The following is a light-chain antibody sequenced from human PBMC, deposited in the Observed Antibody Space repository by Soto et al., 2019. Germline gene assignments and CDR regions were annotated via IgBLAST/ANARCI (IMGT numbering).Light chain of an antibody. J-gene: IGLJ3*02. CDR3: CSYAGSLHTV. CDR1: SSDVGGYNY. V-gene: IGLV2-11*01. Sequence: QCVLTQPRSVSGSPGQSVTISCTGTSSDVGGYNYVSWYQQHPGKAPKLMIYDVSKRPSGVPDRFSGSKSGNTASLTISGLQAEDEADYYCCSYAGSLHTVFGGGTKVTVL. CDR2: DVS.